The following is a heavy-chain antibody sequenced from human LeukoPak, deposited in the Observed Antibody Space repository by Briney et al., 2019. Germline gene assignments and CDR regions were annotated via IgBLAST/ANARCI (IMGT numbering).Heavy chain of an antibody. D-gene: IGHD3-9*01. Sequence: SETLSLTCTVSGGSISSSSYYWGWIRQPPGKGLEWIGRICYSGSTYYNPSLKSRVTISVDTSKNQFSLKLSSVTAADTAVYYCARHFRRRYYDILTGYSGGIHYWGQGTLVTVSS. CDR2: ICYSGST. J-gene: IGHJ4*02. V-gene: IGHV4-39*01. CDR3: ARHFRRRYYDILTGYSGGIHY. CDR1: GGSISSSSYY.